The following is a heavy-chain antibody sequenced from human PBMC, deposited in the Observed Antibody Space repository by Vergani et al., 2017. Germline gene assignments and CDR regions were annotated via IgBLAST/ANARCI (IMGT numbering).Heavy chain of an antibody. Sequence: VQLQESGPGLVKPSETLSLTCAVYGGSFSGYYWSWVRQAPGKGLEWVSAISGSGGSTYYADSVKGRFTISRDNSKNTLYLQMNSLRAEDTAVYYCAKDRVLWWELTGFDYWGQGTLVTVSS. CDR3: AKDRVLWWELTGFDY. CDR1: GGSFSGYY. D-gene: IGHD2-15*01. J-gene: IGHJ4*02. CDR2: ISGSGGST. V-gene: IGHV3-23*01.